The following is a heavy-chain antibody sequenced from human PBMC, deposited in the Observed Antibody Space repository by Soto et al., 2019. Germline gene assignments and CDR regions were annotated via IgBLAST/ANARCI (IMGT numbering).Heavy chain of an antibody. CDR3: AREEYYYGSGAFFDY. V-gene: IGHV1-69*08. D-gene: IGHD3-10*01. CDR1: GGTFSSYT. J-gene: IGHJ4*02. Sequence: QVQLVQSGAEVKKPGSSVKVSCKASGGTFSSYTISWVRQAPGQGLEWMGRIIPILGIANYAQKFQGRVTITADKSTSTAYMXLSXLRSEDTAVYYCAREEYYYGSGAFFDYWGQGTLVTVSS. CDR2: IIPILGIA.